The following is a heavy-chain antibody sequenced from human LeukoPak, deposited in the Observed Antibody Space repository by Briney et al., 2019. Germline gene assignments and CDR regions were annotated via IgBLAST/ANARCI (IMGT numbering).Heavy chain of an antibody. J-gene: IGHJ6*03. V-gene: IGHV3-23*01. Sequence: GGSLRLSCAASGFTFSNYAMTWVRQTPGKGLECVSGITGSGGDTYYIDPVKGRFTISRDNSKSTLYLQMNSLRAEDRAVYYCAKSIGDYYYYFYMDVWGKGTTVTVSS. CDR1: GFTFSNYA. CDR2: ITGSGGDT. D-gene: IGHD2-21*01. CDR3: AKSIGDYYYYFYMDV.